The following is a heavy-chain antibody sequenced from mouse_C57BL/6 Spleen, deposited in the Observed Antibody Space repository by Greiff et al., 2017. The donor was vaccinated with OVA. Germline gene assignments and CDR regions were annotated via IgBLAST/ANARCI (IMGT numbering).Heavy chain of an antibody. CDR1: GFNIKDDY. CDR2: IDPENGDT. D-gene: IGHD4-1*02. V-gene: IGHV14-4*01. J-gene: IGHJ3*01. Sequence: VQLQQSGAELVRPGASVKLSCTASGFNIKDDYMHWVKQRPEQGLEWIGWIDPENGDTEYASKFQGKATITADTSSNTAYLQLSSLTSEDTAVYYCTTLRFSNWDVAYWGQGTLVTVSA. CDR3: TTLRFSNWDVAY.